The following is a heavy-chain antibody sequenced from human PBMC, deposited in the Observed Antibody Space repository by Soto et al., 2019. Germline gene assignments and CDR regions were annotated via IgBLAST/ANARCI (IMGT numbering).Heavy chain of an antibody. CDR1: GGSISSYY. Sequence: ETLSLTCTVSGGSISSYYWSWIRQPPGKGLEWIGYIYYSGSTNYNPSLKSRVTISVDTSKNQFSLKLSSVTAADTAVYYCARETLEDGMDVWGQGTTVTVSS. D-gene: IGHD1-1*01. V-gene: IGHV4-59*01. CDR2: IYYSGST. CDR3: ARETLEDGMDV. J-gene: IGHJ6*02.